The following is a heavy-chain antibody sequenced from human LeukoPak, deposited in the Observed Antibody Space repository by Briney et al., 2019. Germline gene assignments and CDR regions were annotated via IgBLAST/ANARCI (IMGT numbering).Heavy chain of an antibody. Sequence: GGSQRLSCAASGLTFSNAWMIWVRQARGKGLEWVGRIKSKTDGGTTDYAAPVKGRFTISRDDSKNTLYLQMNSLKTEDTAVYYCTTGRGIQLWTRNPFDPWGQGTLVTVSS. CDR2: IKSKTDGGTT. CDR1: GLTFSNAW. D-gene: IGHD5-18*01. J-gene: IGHJ5*02. V-gene: IGHV3-15*01. CDR3: TTGRGIQLWTRNPFDP.